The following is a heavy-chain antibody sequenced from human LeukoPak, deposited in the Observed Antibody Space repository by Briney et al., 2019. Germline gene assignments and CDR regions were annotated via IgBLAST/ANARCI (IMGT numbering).Heavy chain of an antibody. CDR2: ISSSGTTI. Sequence: GGSLRLSCAASGFTFSNSGMHWVRQAPGKGLEWVSYISSSGTTIYYADSVKGRFTISRDNAKNSLYLQMNSLRAEDTAVYYCARDPSLSGSLVTVDYWGQGTLVTVSS. D-gene: IGHD1-26*01. CDR3: ARDPSLSGSLVTVDY. CDR1: GFTFSNSG. J-gene: IGHJ4*02. V-gene: IGHV3-48*04.